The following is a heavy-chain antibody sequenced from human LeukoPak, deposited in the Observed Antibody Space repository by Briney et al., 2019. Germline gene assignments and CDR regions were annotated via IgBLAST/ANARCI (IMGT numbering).Heavy chain of an antibody. Sequence: ASVKVSCKASGYTFTGYHMHWVRQAPGQGLEWTGWINPNSGGTNYAQKFQGRVTMTRDTSISTAYMELSRLRSDDTAVYYCARDLLITIFGVVIRGNWFDPWGQGTLVTVSS. V-gene: IGHV1-2*02. CDR1: GYTFTGYH. D-gene: IGHD3-3*01. CDR2: INPNSGGT. CDR3: ARDLLITIFGVVIRGNWFDP. J-gene: IGHJ5*02.